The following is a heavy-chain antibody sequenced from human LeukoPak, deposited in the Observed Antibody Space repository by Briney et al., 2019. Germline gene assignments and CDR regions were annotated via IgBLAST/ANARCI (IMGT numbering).Heavy chain of an antibody. CDR1: GFTFSSYA. CDR3: ARVYSSGWYYYYYYMDV. Sequence: PGGSLRLSCAASGFTFSSYAMHWVRQAPGKGLEWVAVISYDGSNKYYADSMKGRFTISRDNSKNTLYLQMNSLRAEDTAVYYCARVYSSGWYYYYYYMDVWGKGTTVTVSS. V-gene: IGHV3-30-3*01. J-gene: IGHJ6*03. CDR2: ISYDGSNK. D-gene: IGHD6-19*01.